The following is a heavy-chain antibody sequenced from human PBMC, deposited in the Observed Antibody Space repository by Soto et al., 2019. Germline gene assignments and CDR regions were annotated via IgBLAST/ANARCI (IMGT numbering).Heavy chain of an antibody. V-gene: IGHV3-23*01. CDR1: GFTFSTYA. CDR2: LSGNSGTT. J-gene: IGHJ4*02. Sequence: GGSLRLSCAASGFTFSTYAMSWVRQAPGKGLEWVSALSGNSGTTYSADSVKGRFTISRDNSRNTPYLQMSSLRAEDTALYYCAKGSKFTIFSPNDYWGQGTLVTVSS. D-gene: IGHD3-3*01. CDR3: AKGSKFTIFSPNDY.